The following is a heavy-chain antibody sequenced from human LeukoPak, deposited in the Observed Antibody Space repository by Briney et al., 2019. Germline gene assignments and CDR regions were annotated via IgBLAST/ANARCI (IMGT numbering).Heavy chain of an antibody. CDR3: AKIRVRRQDLNRPGNPFDY. CDR2: IRQDGNEK. V-gene: IGHV3-7*03. CDR1: GFTFSDYW. Sequence: GGSLRLSCAASGFTFSDYWMQWVRQAPGKGLEWVANIRQDGNEKYYVDSVRGRFTISRDNAKNSLYLQMNSLRAEDAAIYYCAKIRVRRQDLNRPGNPFDYWGQGTLVTVSP. D-gene: IGHD3-10*02. J-gene: IGHJ4*02.